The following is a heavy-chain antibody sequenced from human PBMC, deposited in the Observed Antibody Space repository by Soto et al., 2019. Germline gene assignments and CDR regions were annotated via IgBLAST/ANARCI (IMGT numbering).Heavy chain of an antibody. Sequence: QVQLVQSGAEVKKPGSSVKVSCKASGGTFSSYAISWVRQAPGQGLEWMGGIIPIFGTANYAQKFQGRVTITADESTSTGYMELSSLRSEDTAVYYCARSTTMIVVVTEYYFDYWGQGTLVTVSS. D-gene: IGHD3-22*01. CDR2: IIPIFGTA. J-gene: IGHJ4*02. CDR1: GGTFSSYA. V-gene: IGHV1-69*01. CDR3: ARSTTMIVVVTEYYFDY.